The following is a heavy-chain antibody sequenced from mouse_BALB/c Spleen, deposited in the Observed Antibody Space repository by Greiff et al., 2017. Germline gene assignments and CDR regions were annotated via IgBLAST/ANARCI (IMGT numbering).Heavy chain of an antibody. Sequence: VMLVESGAELARPGASVKLSCKASGYTFTDYYINWVKQRTGQGLEWIGEIYPGSGNTYYNEKFKGKATLTADKSSSTAYMQLSSLTSEDSAVYFCATSLLRLRAMDYWGQGTSVTVSS. V-gene: IGHV1-77*01. J-gene: IGHJ4*01. CDR1: GYTFTDYY. CDR2: IYPGSGNT. D-gene: IGHD1-2*01. CDR3: ATSLLRLRAMDY.